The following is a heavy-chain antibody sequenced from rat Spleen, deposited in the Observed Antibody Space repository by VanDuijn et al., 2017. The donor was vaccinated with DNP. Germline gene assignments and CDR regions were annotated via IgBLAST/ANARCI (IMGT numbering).Heavy chain of an antibody. CDR2: ISTSGEYT. J-gene: IGHJ2*01. D-gene: IGHD1-7*01. CDR1: GFTFSKYG. CDR3: ARGGYGIWFAY. V-gene: IGHV5-25*01. Sequence: EVKLVESGGGLVQPGRSLKLSCAASGFTFSKYGMAWVRQAPTKGLEWGASISTSGEYTHYRNSVKGRFTISSDNAKSTLYLQMDSLRSEDTATYYCARGGYGIWFAYWGQGVMVTVSS.